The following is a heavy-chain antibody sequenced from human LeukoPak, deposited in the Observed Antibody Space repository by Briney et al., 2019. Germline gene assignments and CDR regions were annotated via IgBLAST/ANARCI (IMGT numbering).Heavy chain of an antibody. V-gene: IGHV3-9*01. Sequence: GRSLRLSCAASGFSFDDYAMYWVRQAPGKGLEWVSGISWNSGSIGYADSVKGRFTISRDNAKNSLYLQMNSLRAEDTALYYCAKDMGVITMVRALDYWGQGTLVTVSS. CDR1: GFSFDDYA. CDR3: AKDMGVITMVRALDY. D-gene: IGHD3-10*01. CDR2: ISWNSGSI. J-gene: IGHJ4*02.